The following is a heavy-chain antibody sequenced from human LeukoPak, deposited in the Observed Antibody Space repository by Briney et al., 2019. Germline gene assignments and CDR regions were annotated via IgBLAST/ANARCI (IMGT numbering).Heavy chain of an antibody. J-gene: IGHJ5*02. Sequence: SVKVSCKASGGTFSSCAISWVRQAPGQGLEWMGGIIPIFGTANHAQKFQGRVTITADESTSTAYMELSSLRSEDTAVYYCAAAVPAASWFDPWGQGTLVTVSS. CDR1: GGTFSSCA. D-gene: IGHD2-2*01. CDR2: IIPIFGTA. V-gene: IGHV1-69*13. CDR3: AAAVPAASWFDP.